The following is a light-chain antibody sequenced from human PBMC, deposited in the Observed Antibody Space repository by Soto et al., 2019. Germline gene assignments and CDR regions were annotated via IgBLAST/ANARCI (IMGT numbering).Light chain of an antibody. V-gene: IGKV3D-15*01. CDR1: QSVGSN. J-gene: IGKJ4*01. Sequence: EIVMTQSPATLSVSPGERATLSCSASQSVGSNLAWYHQKPGQAPRLLIYGASTRATGIPARFSGSGSGTEFTLTISSLQSEDFAVYYCQQYNNWPPLTFGGGTKVEIK. CDR2: GAS. CDR3: QQYNNWPPLT.